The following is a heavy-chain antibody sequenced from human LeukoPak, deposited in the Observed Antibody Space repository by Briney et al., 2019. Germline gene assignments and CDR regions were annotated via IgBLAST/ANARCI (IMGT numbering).Heavy chain of an antibody. D-gene: IGHD5-12*01. CDR2: IYYSGST. V-gene: IGHV4-59*08. J-gene: IGHJ4*02. CDR1: GGSISSYY. CDR3: ASLRGYNGYDPFDY. Sequence: SETLSPTCTVSGGSISSYYWSWIRQPPGKGLEWIGYIYYSGSTNYNPSLKSRVTISVDMSKTQFSLKLRSVTVADTAVYYCASLRGYNGYDPFDYWGQGTLVTVSS.